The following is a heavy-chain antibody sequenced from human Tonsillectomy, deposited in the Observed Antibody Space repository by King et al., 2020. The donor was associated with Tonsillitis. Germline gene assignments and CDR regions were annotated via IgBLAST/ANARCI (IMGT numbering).Heavy chain of an antibody. Sequence: QLQESGPGLVKPSETLSLTCTVSGGSISTNMYYWDWVRQPPGKGRQWIGSIHYSGGTHYNPSLKSLVTISVDRSKNQSSLELSAMSAADTAVYYCATLSGGYEDFQHWGQGTLVTFSS. CDR3: ATLSGGYEDFQH. CDR2: IHYSGGT. J-gene: IGHJ1*01. V-gene: IGHV4-39*01. D-gene: IGHD3-22*01. CDR1: GGSISTNMYY.